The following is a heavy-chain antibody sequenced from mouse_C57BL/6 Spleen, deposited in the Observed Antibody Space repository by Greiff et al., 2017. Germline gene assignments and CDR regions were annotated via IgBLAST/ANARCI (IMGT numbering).Heavy chain of an antibody. Sequence: QVQLKQSGPELVKPGASVKISCKASGYAFSSSWMNWVKQRPGKGLEWIGRIYPGDGDTTYNGKFKGKATLTADKSSSTAYMQLNSLTSEDSAVYFCARSFITTVVADYWGQGTTLTVSS. CDR3: ARSFITTVVADY. V-gene: IGHV1-82*01. J-gene: IGHJ2*01. CDR1: GYAFSSSW. CDR2: IYPGDGDT. D-gene: IGHD1-1*01.